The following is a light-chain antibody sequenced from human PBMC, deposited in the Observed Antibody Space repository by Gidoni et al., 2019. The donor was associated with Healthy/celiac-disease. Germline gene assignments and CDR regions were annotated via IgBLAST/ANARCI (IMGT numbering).Light chain of an antibody. Sequence: DIQMTQSPSSLSASVGDRVTITCRASQSISSYLNWYQQKPGKAPKLLIYTASRFSGSGSGTEFTLTISSLQPEDFATYYCQQSYSTPPWTFGQGTKVEIK. J-gene: IGKJ1*01. CDR1: QSISSY. V-gene: IGKV1-39*01. CDR3: QQSYSTPPWT. CDR2: T.